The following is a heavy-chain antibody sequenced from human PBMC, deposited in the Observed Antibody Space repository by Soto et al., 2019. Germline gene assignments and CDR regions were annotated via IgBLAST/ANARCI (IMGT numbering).Heavy chain of an antibody. J-gene: IGHJ5*02. D-gene: IGHD5-12*01. CDR3: ARSTGSGFRPGTHRFNWFDP. V-gene: IGHV1-69*01. CDR1: GVTFSSFA. Sequence: QVQLVQSGAEVKQPGSSVKVSCQASGVTFSSFAISWVRQAPGQGLEWMGGIIPIFRTPNYAQNFQGRVTITADESTSSVYVELGRLRSEDTAVYYCARSTGSGFRPGTHRFNWFDPWGQGTLVTVSS. CDR2: IIPIFRTP.